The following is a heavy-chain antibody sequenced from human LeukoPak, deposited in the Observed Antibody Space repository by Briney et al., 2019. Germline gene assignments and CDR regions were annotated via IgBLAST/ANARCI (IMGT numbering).Heavy chain of an antibody. D-gene: IGHD4-11*01. J-gene: IGHJ4*02. Sequence: ASVKVSCKASRGTFSSYAISWVRQAPGQGLEWMGGIIPIFGTANYAQKFQGRVTITADESTSTAYMELSSLRSEDTAVFYCARVSYDYSNYVSLDYWGQGTLVTVSS. CDR1: RGTFSSYA. CDR3: ARVSYDYSNYVSLDY. CDR2: IIPIFGTA. V-gene: IGHV1-69*13.